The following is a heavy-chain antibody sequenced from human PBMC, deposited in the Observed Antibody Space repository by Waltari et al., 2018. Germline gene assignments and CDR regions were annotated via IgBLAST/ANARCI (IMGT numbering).Heavy chain of an antibody. D-gene: IGHD3-22*01. CDR1: GGSISSYY. V-gene: IGHV4-59*01. CDR3: ARDLGYYYDSSPFDP. Sequence: QVQLQESGPGLVKPSETLSLTCTVSGGSISSYYWSWIRQPPWKGLEWIGYIYYSGSTNYNPSLKSRVTISVDTSKNQFSLKLSSVTAADTAVYYCARDLGYYYDSSPFDPWGQGTLVTVSS. J-gene: IGHJ5*02. CDR2: IYYSGST.